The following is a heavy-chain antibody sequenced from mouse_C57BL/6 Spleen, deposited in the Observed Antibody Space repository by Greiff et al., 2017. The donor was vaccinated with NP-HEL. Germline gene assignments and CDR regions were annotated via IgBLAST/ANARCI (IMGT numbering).Heavy chain of an antibody. CDR1: GYTFTSYW. V-gene: IGHV1-72*01. CDR2: IDPNRGGT. CDR3: AADGYYPYYAMDY. J-gene: IGHJ4*01. Sequence: QVQLQQPGAELVKPGASVKLSCKASGYTFTSYWMHWVKQRPGRGLEWMGRIDPNRGGTKYNEKFKSKATLTVDKPSSTAYMQISSLTSEDSAVYYCAADGYYPYYAMDYWGQRTSVTVSS. D-gene: IGHD2-3*01.